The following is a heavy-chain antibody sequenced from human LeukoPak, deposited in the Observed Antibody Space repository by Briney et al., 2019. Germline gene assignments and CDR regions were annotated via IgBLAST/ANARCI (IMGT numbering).Heavy chain of an antibody. D-gene: IGHD2-15*01. CDR3: ARLVRDCSGGSCYPNRYYYYYYMDV. CDR2: IYYSGST. CDR1: GGSVGNYY. Sequence: PSETLSLTCTVSGGSVGNYYWSWIRQPPGKGLEWIGYIYYSGSTNYNPSLKGRVTISVDTSKNQFSLKLSSVTAADTAVYYCARLVRDCSGGSCYPNRYYYYYYMDVWGKGTTVTISS. J-gene: IGHJ6*03. V-gene: IGHV4-59*02.